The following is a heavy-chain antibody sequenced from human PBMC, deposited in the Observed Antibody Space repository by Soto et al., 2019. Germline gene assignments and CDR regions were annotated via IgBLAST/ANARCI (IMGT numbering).Heavy chain of an antibody. CDR2: IYHSGST. CDR1: GVSISSGGYS. Sequence: QLQLQESGSGLVKPSQTLSLTCAVSGVSISSGGYSWSWIRQPPGKGLEWIGYIYHSGSTYYNPTLKSRVTISVDRSKNQFSLKLSSVTAAAVYYCARVPSPWGQGTLVTVSS. V-gene: IGHV4-30-2*01. J-gene: IGHJ5*02. CDR3: ARVPSP.